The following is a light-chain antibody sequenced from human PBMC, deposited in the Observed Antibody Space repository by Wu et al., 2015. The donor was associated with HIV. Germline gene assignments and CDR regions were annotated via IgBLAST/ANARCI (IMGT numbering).Light chain of an antibody. V-gene: IGKV3-15*01. J-gene: IGKJ5*01. CDR2: GAS. CDR3: QQYDNWPPIT. CDR1: QNIWSS. Sequence: EVVMTQSPATLAVSPGESATLFCKAGQNIWSSLAWYQQKPGQAPRLLIYGASARATGVPARFSGSGSETDFTLTINSLQSEDSAIYFCQQYDNWPPITFGQGTRLEIK.